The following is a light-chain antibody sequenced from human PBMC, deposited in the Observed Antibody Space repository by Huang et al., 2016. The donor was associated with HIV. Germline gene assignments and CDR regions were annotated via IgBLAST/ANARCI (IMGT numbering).Light chain of an antibody. J-gene: IGKJ2*01. CDR3: QQYNNWPPEYT. V-gene: IGKV3-15*01. Sequence: EVVLTQSPATLSVSPGRKATLSCRASQSVSSNLAWYQQNPGQAPSLLIYGASTRATGIPARFSGSGSGTEFTLTISSLQSEDLAIYYCQQYNNWPPEYTFGQGTKLEIK. CDR1: QSVSSN. CDR2: GAS.